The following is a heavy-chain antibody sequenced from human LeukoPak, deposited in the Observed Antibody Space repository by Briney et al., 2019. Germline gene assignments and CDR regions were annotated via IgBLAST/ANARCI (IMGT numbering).Heavy chain of an antibody. CDR1: GFTVSNYG. CDR3: AKASLSGSRLPVYDY. V-gene: IGHV3-23*01. Sequence: GGSLKLSCAASGFTVSNYGMTWVRQAPGKGLEWVSDISGSGGRTYYADSVKGRFTVSRDNSKNTLYLQMNSLRAEDTAVYYCAKASLSGSRLPVYDYWGQGTLVTVSS. J-gene: IGHJ4*02. CDR2: ISGSGGRT. D-gene: IGHD1-26*01.